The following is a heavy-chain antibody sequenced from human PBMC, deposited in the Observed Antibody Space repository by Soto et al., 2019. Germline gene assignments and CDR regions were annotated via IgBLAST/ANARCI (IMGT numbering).Heavy chain of an antibody. CDR1: GFTFSSYA. CDR3: AKDPVVAPGYGATNYFDY. D-gene: IGHD2-15*01. CDR2: ISGSDGST. V-gene: IGHV3-23*01. Sequence: GGSLRLSCAASGFTFSSYAMSWVRQAPGKGLEWVSAISGSDGSTYYADSVKGRFTISRDNSKNTLYLQMNSLRAEDTAVYYCAKDPVVAPGYGATNYFDYWGQGTLVTVSS. J-gene: IGHJ4*02.